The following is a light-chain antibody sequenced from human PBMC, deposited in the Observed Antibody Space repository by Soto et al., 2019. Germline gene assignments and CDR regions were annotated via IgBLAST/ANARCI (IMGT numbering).Light chain of an antibody. CDR1: QSVSSN. J-gene: IGKJ1*01. CDR3: QQYNTWGT. Sequence: EIVMTQSPATLSVSPGERATLSCRASQSVSSNLAWYQQKPGQAPRLLIYGASTRATGTPARFSGSGSGTEFTLTISSLQSEDFAVYYCQQYNTWGTFGQGTKV. CDR2: GAS. V-gene: IGKV3-15*01.